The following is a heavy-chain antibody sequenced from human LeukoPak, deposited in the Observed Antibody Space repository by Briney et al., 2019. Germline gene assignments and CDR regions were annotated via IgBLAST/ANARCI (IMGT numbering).Heavy chain of an antibody. CDR3: ARAPRGYCSGGSCFDY. CDR1: GYTFTDYY. CDR2: LHPNSGGT. V-gene: IGHV1-2*02. J-gene: IGHJ4*02. Sequence: ASVKVSCKASGYTFTDYYMHWVRQAPGQGLEWMGWLHPNSGGTNSAQKFQGRVTMTRDTSISTAYMELSRLSSDDTAVYYCARAPRGYCSGGSCFDYWGQGTLDTVSS. D-gene: IGHD2-15*01.